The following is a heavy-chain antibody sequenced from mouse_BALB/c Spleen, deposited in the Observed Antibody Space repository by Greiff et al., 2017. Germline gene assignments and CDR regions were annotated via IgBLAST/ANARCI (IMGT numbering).Heavy chain of an antibody. CDR3: ARYGDWDGAY. CDR2: ISYSGST. J-gene: IGHJ3*01. V-gene: IGHV3-8*02. D-gene: IGHD4-1*01. CDR1: GDSITSGY. Sequence: EVQRVESGPSLVKPSQTLSLTCSVTGDSITSGYWNWIRKFPGNKLEYMGYISYSGSTYYNPSLKSRISITRDTSKNQYYLQLNSVTTEDTATYYCARYGDWDGAYWGQGTLVTVSA.